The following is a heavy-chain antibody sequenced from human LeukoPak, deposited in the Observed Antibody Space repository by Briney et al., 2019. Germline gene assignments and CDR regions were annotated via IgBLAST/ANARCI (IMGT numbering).Heavy chain of an antibody. J-gene: IGHJ4*02. CDR1: GGSISSGGYY. D-gene: IGHD3-22*01. Sequence: SETLSLTCTVSGGSISSGGYYWSWIRQPPGKGLEWIGYIYHSGSTYYNPSLKSRVTISVDRSKNQFSLKLSSVTAADTAVYYCARAPHYYDSSGYYFDYWGQGTLVTVSS. V-gene: IGHV4-30-2*01. CDR2: IYHSGST. CDR3: ARAPHYYDSSGYYFDY.